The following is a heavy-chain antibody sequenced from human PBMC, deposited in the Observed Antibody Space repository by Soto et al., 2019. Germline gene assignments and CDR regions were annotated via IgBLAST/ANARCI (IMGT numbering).Heavy chain of an antibody. D-gene: IGHD2-15*01. J-gene: IGHJ4*02. CDR3: ARAPSHKDLHLAFDY. CDR1: GFTVSSDY. V-gene: IGHV3-66*01. CDR2: IYTDSST. Sequence: GGSLRLSCAASGFTVSSDYMSWVRQAPGKGLEWVSLIYTDSSTYFADSVKGRFTISRDNSKNTLYLQMNRLRAEDTAVYYCARAPSHKDLHLAFDYCGQGALVTVSS.